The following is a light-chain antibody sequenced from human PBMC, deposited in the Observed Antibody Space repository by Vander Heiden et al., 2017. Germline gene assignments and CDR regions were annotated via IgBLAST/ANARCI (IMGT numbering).Light chain of an antibody. CDR1: QSISNW. CDR3: QQYHSDFSYT. CDR2: QAS. Sequence: DIQMTQSPSTLSASVGDRVTITCRASQSISNWLAWYQQRPGKAPKLLIYQASTLESGVPSRFSGSGYGTEFTLTISSLQPDDFATYYCQQYHSDFSYTFGQGTKVEIK. V-gene: IGKV1-5*03. J-gene: IGKJ2*01.